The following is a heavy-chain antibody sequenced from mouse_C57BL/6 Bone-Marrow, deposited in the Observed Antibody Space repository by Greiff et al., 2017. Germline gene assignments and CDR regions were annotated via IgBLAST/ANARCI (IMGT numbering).Heavy chain of an antibody. CDR1: GYTFTNYW. J-gene: IGHJ3*01. CDR3: ARGKLAWFAY. CDR2: IYPGGGYT. Sequence: VQLQQSGAELVRPGTSVKMSCKASGYTFTNYWIGWAKQRPGHGLEWIGDIYPGGGYTNYNQKFKGKATLTVDTSSSTAYMQLSSLTSEDSAVYYCARGKLAWFAYWGQGTLVTVSA. V-gene: IGHV1-63*01.